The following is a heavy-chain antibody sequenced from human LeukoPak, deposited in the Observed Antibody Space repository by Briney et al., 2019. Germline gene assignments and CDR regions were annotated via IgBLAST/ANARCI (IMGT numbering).Heavy chain of an antibody. V-gene: IGHV4-30-4*01. CDR3: ANGANCSGGSCYPAGAFDI. CDR1: GGSISSGGYY. J-gene: IGHJ3*02. Sequence: SETLSLTCTVSGGSISSGGYYWRWIRQPPGKGLEWIGYIYYSGSTYYNPSLKSRVTISVDTSKNQFPLKLSSVTAADTAVYYCANGANCSGGSCYPAGAFDIWGQGTMVTVSS. D-gene: IGHD2-15*01. CDR2: IYYSGST.